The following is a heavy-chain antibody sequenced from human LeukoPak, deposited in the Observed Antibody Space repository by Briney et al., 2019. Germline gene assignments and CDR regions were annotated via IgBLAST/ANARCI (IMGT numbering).Heavy chain of an antibody. V-gene: IGHV4-59*01. Sequence: SETLSLTCTVSGGSISSYYWSWIRQPPGKGLEWIGYIYYSGSTKYNPSLKSRVTISVDTSKNQFSLKLSSVTAADTAVYYCASLRYGDYGMDVWGQGTTVTVSS. D-gene: IGHD4-17*01. CDR2: IYYSGST. CDR1: GGSISSYY. J-gene: IGHJ6*02. CDR3: ASLRYGDYGMDV.